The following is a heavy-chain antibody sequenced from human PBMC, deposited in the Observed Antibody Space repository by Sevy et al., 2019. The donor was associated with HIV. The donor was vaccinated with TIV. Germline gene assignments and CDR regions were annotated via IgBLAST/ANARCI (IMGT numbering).Heavy chain of an antibody. V-gene: IGHV1-24*01. CDR2: FDPEDGET. J-gene: IGHJ4*02. CDR3: ATTQDYYDHSAYPFDY. D-gene: IGHD3-22*01. Sequence: ASMNVSCKVSGYTLTQLSMHWVRQAPGKGLEWMASFDPEDGETIYAQKFQGRVTMTEDTSTDTAYMELSSLRSEDTAVYYCATTQDYYDHSAYPFDYWGQGTLVTVSS. CDR1: GYTLTQLS.